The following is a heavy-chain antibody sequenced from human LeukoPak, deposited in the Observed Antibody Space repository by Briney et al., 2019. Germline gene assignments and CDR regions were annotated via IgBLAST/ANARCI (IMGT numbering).Heavy chain of an antibody. Sequence: PSETLSLTCTVSGGSITSDYWSWIRQPPGKGLEWIGYIHHRGNTNYNPSLKSRVTISVDTSKNQFSLKLSSVTAADTAVYYCARRIAVAGYYFDYWGQGTLVTVSS. CDR2: IHHRGNT. CDR1: GGSITSDY. J-gene: IGHJ4*02. CDR3: ARRIAVAGYYFDY. V-gene: IGHV4-59*08. D-gene: IGHD6-19*01.